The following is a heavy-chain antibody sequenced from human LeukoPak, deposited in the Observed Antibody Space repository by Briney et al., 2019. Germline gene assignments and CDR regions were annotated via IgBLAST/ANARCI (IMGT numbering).Heavy chain of an antibody. V-gene: IGHV3-30-3*01. Sequence: GGSLRLSCAASGFTFSSYTMHWVRQAPGKGLEWVAVISYDGSDEYYADSVKGRFTTSRDNSKDTLYLQMNSLRAEDTAVYYCASNSGSYEEGYWGQGTLVTVSP. D-gene: IGHD1-26*01. CDR3: ASNSGSYEEGY. CDR2: ISYDGSDE. CDR1: GFTFSSYT. J-gene: IGHJ4*02.